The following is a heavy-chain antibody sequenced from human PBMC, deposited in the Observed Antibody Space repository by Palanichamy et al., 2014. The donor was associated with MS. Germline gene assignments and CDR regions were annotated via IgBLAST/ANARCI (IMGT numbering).Heavy chain of an antibody. CDR2: ISSSSSYR. V-gene: IGHV3-21*01. Sequence: EVQLVESGGGLVKPGGSLRLSCAASGFTFSTYSMNWVRQAPGKGLEWVSCISSSSSYRYYADSVKGRFTISRDNAKNSLYLQINSLRAEDTAVYYCARDSSQHDILTGFYNHYGLDVWGQGTTVTVSS. CDR1: GFTFSTYS. J-gene: IGHJ6*02. CDR3: ARDSSQHDILTGFYNHYGLDV. D-gene: IGHD3-9*01.